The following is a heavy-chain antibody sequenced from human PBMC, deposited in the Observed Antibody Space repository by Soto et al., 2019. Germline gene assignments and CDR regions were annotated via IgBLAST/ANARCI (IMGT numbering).Heavy chain of an antibody. CDR3: TTGKGVFGVGNGDYGMDC. CDR1: GFTFSNAW. CDR2: IKSKTDGGTT. Sequence: EVQLVESGGGLVKPGGSLRLSCAASGFTFSNAWMSWVRQAPGKRLEWVGRIKSKTDGGTTDYAAPVKGRFTISRDDSKNTLELQMKSLKTEDTAMYYCTTGKGVFGVGNGDYGMDCWGRRTAVTFS. J-gene: IGHJ6*02. D-gene: IGHD3-3*01. V-gene: IGHV3-15*01.